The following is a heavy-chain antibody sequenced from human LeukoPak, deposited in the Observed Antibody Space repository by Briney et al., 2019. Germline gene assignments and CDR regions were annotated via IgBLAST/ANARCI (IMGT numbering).Heavy chain of an antibody. CDR3: ARGGGLDV. D-gene: IGHD3-16*01. Sequence: GGSLRLSCAASEFDFSTHAMNWARQAPGKGLEWVASINHNGNVNYYVDSAKGRFTISRDNAKNSLYLQMSNLRAEDTAVYFCARGGGLDVWGQGATVTVSS. V-gene: IGHV3-7*03. CDR1: EFDFSTHA. CDR2: INHNGNVN. J-gene: IGHJ6*02.